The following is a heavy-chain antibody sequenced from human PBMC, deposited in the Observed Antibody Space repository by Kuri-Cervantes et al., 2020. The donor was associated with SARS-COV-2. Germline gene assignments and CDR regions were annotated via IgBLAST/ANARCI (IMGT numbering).Heavy chain of an antibody. Sequence: GGSLRLSCAVSGFTFTSHAMHWVRQAPGSGLEWVALISYDGNNKFYADSVKGRFAISRDNSKNTLSLQLNSLRAEDTAIYYCAKEGGHNEIDYWGQGTLVTVSS. D-gene: IGHD5-24*01. V-gene: IGHV3-30*18. J-gene: IGHJ4*02. CDR2: ISYDGNNK. CDR1: GFTFTSHA. CDR3: AKEGGHNEIDY.